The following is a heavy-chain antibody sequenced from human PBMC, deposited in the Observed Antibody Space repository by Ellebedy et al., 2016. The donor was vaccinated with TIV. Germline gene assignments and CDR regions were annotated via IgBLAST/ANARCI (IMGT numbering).Heavy chain of an antibody. J-gene: IGHJ2*01. V-gene: IGHV3-23*01. CDR2: ISGSGDST. CDR3: ASSVPAAPWYFDL. D-gene: IGHD2-2*01. CDR1: GFTFSSHW. Sequence: GESLKISXGASGFTFSSHWMHWVRQAPGKGLEWVSAISGSGDSTYYADSVKGRFTISRDNSKNTLYLQMNSLRAEDTAVYYCASSVPAAPWYFDLWGRGTLVTVSS.